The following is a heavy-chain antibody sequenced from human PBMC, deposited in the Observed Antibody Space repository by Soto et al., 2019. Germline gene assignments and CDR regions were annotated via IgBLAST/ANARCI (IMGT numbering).Heavy chain of an antibody. V-gene: IGHV4-39*01. Sequence: QLQLQESGPGLVKPSETLSLTCTVSGGSISSSSYYWGWIRQPPGKGLEWIRSIYYSGSTYYNPSPKSRVTISVETSKNQFALKLSSVTAADTAVYYCARSMTTVVTLDYWGQGTLFTVSS. CDR1: GGSISSSSYY. CDR3: ARSMTTVVTLDY. J-gene: IGHJ4*02. CDR2: IYYSGST. D-gene: IGHD4-17*01.